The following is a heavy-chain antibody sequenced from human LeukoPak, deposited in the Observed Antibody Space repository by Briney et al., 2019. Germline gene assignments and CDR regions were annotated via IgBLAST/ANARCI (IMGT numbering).Heavy chain of an antibody. J-gene: IGHJ4*02. Sequence: SETLSLTCTVSGGSISSYYWSWIRQPPGKGLEWIGYIYCSGSTNYNPSLKSRVTISVDTSKNQFSLKLSSVTAADTAVYYCARDYYDSSGYYLGFDYWGQGTLVTVSS. CDR1: GGSISSYY. CDR2: IYCSGST. CDR3: ARDYYDSSGYYLGFDY. V-gene: IGHV4-59*01. D-gene: IGHD3-22*01.